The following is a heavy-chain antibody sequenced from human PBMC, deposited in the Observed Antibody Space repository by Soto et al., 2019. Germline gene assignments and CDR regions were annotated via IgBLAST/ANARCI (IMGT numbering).Heavy chain of an antibody. CDR3: AGAKRSHYYDSSGYLDF. CDR1: GGSVSSASYS. V-gene: IGHV4-61*01. Sequence: SETLYLTCTVSGGSVSSASYSWCWIRQPQGKGLEWIGYIYYSGSTNYNPSLKSRVTISVDTSKNQFSLKLSSVTAADTAVYYCAGAKRSHYYDSSGYLDFWGQGTLVTVSS. D-gene: IGHD3-22*01. J-gene: IGHJ4*02. CDR2: IYYSGST.